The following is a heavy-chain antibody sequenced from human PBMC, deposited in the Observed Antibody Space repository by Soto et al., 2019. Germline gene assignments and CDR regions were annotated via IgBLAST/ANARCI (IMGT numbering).Heavy chain of an antibody. CDR3: AREADFASSGYVLDY. D-gene: IGHD3-22*01. CDR2: VTSSPSSM. Sequence: PGGSLRLSCAASEFTFSGFSMNWVRQAPGKGLEWVSSVTSSPSSMFYADSVKGRFTITRDDAKDSLFLQMNSLRADDTAVYYCAREADFASSGYVLDYWGLGTLVTVSS. CDR1: EFTFSGFS. V-gene: IGHV3-21*01. J-gene: IGHJ4*02.